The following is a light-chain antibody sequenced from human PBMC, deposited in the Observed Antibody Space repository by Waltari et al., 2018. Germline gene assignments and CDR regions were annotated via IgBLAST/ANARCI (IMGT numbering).Light chain of an antibody. Sequence: DIQMTQSPSSLSASVGDRVTITCQASQDIHNYLNWYQQKPGRAPKVLIFDASNLEAGVPSRFSGSGSGTHFTLTISSLQPEEIATDYCQQFEHLIWTFGQGTKVEVK. V-gene: IGKV1-33*01. CDR1: QDIHNY. CDR2: DAS. CDR3: QQFEHLIWT. J-gene: IGKJ1*01.